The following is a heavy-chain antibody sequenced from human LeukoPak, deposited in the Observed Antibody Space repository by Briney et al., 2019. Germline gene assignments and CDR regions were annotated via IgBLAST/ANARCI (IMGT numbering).Heavy chain of an antibody. Sequence: PGGSLRLSCAASGFTFSDYGMHWVRQAPGKGLEWVAVILYDGSNKYYSDSVKGRFTISRDNAKNTLYLQMNSLRDEDTAVYYCARGLDGSFDYWGLGTLVTVSS. V-gene: IGHV3-33*01. D-gene: IGHD1-14*01. CDR2: ILYDGSNK. CDR3: ARGLDGSFDY. CDR1: GFTFSDYG. J-gene: IGHJ4*02.